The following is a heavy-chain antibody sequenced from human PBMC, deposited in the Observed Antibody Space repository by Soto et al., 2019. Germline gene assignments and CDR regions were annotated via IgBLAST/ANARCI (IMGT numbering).Heavy chain of an antibody. CDR3: ASGRPSTDCSSGVCYPVAGYFYMDV. J-gene: IGHJ6*03. V-gene: IGHV4-59*08. CDR2: THYSGGA. D-gene: IGHD2-8*01. Sequence: QVQLHESGPGLVKPSETLSLTCTVSGGSFSDYYWSWIRQPPGKGLEWVGYTHYSGGAIDSPSLKSRVIMSVATSKKQISLRLNSVTAADTAVYYCASGRPSTDCSSGVCYPVAGYFYMDVWGKGTVVSVSS. CDR1: GGSFSDYY.